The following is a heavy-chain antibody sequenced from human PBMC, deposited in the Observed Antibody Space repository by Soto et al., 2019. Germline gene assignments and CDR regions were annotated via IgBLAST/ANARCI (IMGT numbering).Heavy chain of an antibody. D-gene: IGHD3-9*01. Sequence: QVQLQQWGAGPLRPLETLSLTCGVSGGSFSGYYWAWIRQSPGKGLEWIGEINDRGSINYNPSLKSRVCISADTSKNHYSLNLRSVTAADTAVYYCARESHDILTGPPWVWYFDLWGRGTLVTVSS. CDR2: INDRGSI. CDR3: ARESHDILTGPPWVWYFDL. J-gene: IGHJ2*01. CDR1: GGSFSGYY. V-gene: IGHV4-34*01.